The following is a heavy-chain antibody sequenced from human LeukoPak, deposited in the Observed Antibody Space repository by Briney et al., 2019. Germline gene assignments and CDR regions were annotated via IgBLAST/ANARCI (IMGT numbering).Heavy chain of an antibody. CDR1: GGTFSSYA. CDR2: IIPIFGTA. V-gene: IGHV1-69*01. CDR3: ARGPGIAAAGSKFDY. J-gene: IGHJ4*02. Sequence: ASVKVSCKASGGTFSSYAISWVRQAPGQGLEWMGGIIPIFGTANYAQKFQGRVTITADESTSTAYMELSSLRSEDTAVYYCARGPGIAAAGSKFDYWGQGTLVTVSS. D-gene: IGHD6-13*01.